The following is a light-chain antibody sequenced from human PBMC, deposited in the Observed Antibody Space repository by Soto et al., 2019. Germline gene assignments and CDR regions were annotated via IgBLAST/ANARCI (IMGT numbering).Light chain of an antibody. Sequence: QSALTQPPPASGSPVQSVTISCTGTSSDVGSYNYVSWYQQHPGKAPKLMIYEVSKRPSGVPDRFSGSKSGNTASLTVSGLQAEDEADYYCSSYAGSNNVVFGGGTKLTVL. V-gene: IGLV2-8*01. CDR2: EVS. J-gene: IGLJ3*02. CDR1: SSDVGSYNY. CDR3: SSYAGSNNVV.